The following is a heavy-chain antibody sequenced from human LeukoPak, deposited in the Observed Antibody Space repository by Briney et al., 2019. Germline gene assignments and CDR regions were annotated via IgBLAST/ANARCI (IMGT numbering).Heavy chain of an antibody. CDR2: IIPIFGTA. Sequence: SVKVSCKASGGTFSSYAISWVRQAPGQGIEWMGRIIPIFGTANYAQKSQGRVTITTDESTSTAYMELSSLRSEDTAVYYCARANTEGRHIVGATQYYYYMDVWGKGTTVTVSS. J-gene: IGHJ6*03. V-gene: IGHV1-69*05. CDR1: GGTFSSYA. D-gene: IGHD1-26*01. CDR3: ARANTEGRHIVGATQYYYYMDV.